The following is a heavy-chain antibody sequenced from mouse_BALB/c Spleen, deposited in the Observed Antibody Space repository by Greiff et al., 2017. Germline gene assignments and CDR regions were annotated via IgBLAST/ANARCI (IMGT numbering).Heavy chain of an antibody. CDR3: ARGGTVVAKDY. V-gene: IGHV14-1*02. CDR1: GYTFTSYY. D-gene: IGHD1-1*01. J-gene: IGHJ2*01. CDR2: IDPENGNT. Sequence: VQLQQSGAELVKPGASVKLSCKASGYTFTSYYMYWVKQRPEQGLEWIGWIDPENGNTIYDPKFQGKASITADTSSNTAYLQLSSLTSEDTAVYYCARGGTVVAKDYWGQGTTLTVSS.